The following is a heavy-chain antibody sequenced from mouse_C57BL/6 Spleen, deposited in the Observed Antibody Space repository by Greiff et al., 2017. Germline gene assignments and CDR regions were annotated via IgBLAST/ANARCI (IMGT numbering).Heavy chain of an antibody. Sequence: QVQLQQPGAELVKPGASVKLSCKASGYTFTSYWMHWVKQRPGRGLEWIGRIDPNSGGNKYNEKFTSKATLTVDKPSSTADKQLSSRTSEDSAVYYSARSHPYYYGSSHYAMDYWGQGTSVTVSS. J-gene: IGHJ4*01. D-gene: IGHD1-1*01. V-gene: IGHV1-72*01. CDR3: ARSHPYYYGSSHYAMDY. CDR1: GYTFTSYW. CDR2: IDPNSGGN.